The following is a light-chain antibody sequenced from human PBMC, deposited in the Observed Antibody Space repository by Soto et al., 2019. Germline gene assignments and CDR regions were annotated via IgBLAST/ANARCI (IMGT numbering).Light chain of an antibody. CDR1: HSVTSSY. Sequence: ETVLTQSPGTLSLSPGERATLSCRASHSVTSSYLAWYQQKPGQSPRLLIYGASSRATGIPDRFSGSGSGTDFTLTISRLEPEDFAVYYCQQYGSFKWTFGQGTKVEI. CDR2: GAS. V-gene: IGKV3-20*01. J-gene: IGKJ1*01. CDR3: QQYGSFKWT.